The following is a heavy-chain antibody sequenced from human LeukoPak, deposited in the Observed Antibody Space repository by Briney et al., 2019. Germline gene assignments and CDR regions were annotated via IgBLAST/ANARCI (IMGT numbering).Heavy chain of an antibody. V-gene: IGHV1-46*01. J-gene: IGHJ4*02. Sequence: GASVKVSCKASGYTFTSYYMHWVRQAPGQGLEWRGIINPSGGSTSYAQKFQGRVTMIRDMSPRTVYMELSSLRSEDTGVYYCARIMITFGGAYYFDFWGQGTLVTVSS. CDR3: ARIMITFGGAYYFDF. CDR2: INPSGGST. CDR1: GYTFTSYY. D-gene: IGHD3-16*01.